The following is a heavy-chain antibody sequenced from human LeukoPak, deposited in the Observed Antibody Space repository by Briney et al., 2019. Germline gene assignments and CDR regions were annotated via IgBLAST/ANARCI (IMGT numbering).Heavy chain of an antibody. D-gene: IGHD4-11*01. Sequence: GGSLRLSCAASGFTFSNAWMSWVRQAPGKGLEWVGRIKRKSDGGATDYAAPVKGRFTISRDDSKNTLYLQMNSLKTEDTALYYCTKEDYGNYVSPHWGQGTLVTVSS. V-gene: IGHV3-15*01. CDR3: TKEDYGNYVSPH. CDR2: IKRKSDGGAT. J-gene: IGHJ4*02. CDR1: GFTFSNAW.